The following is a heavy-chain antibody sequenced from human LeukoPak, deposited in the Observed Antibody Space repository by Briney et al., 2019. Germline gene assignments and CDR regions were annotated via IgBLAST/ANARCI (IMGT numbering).Heavy chain of an antibody. V-gene: IGHV3-7*01. CDR1: GFRFSSFW. CDR3: ATSDDAAGTS. J-gene: IGHJ5*02. Sequence: GESLRLSCAASGFRFSSFWMSWVRQAPGKGLDWVANINQNGGVKHYVDSVKGRFTISRDYAKNSLYLQMTSLRADDTAVYYCATSDDAAGTSWGQGTLVTVSS. CDR2: INQNGGVK. D-gene: IGHD6-25*01.